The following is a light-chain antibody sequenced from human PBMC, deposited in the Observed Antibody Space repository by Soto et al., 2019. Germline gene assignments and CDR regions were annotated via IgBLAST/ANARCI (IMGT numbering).Light chain of an antibody. CDR2: GNS. CDR3: QSYDSSLYV. J-gene: IGLJ1*01. V-gene: IGLV1-40*01. Sequence: QSVLTPPPPVSGAPGPRGTISCTGSRSNIGAGYDVHWYQQLPGTAPKLLIYGNSNRPSGVPDRFSGSKSGTSASLAITGLQAEDEADYYCQSYDSSLYVFGTGTKVTVL. CDR1: RSNIGAGYD.